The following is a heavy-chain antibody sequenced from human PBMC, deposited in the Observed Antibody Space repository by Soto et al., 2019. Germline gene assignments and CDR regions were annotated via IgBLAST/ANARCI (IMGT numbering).Heavy chain of an antibody. V-gene: IGHV4-59*01. D-gene: IGHD2-15*01. J-gene: IGHJ4*02. CDR1: GGSMSSYY. Sequence: SETLSLTCTVSGGSMSSYYWTCLRQSPGRGLEWIGYISYSGSTYYNPSLKSRVTISADTSKNQFSLRMNSMIAADTAVYDCARADPDASVGYWGQGTLVTVSS. CDR2: ISYSGST. CDR3: ARADPDASVGY.